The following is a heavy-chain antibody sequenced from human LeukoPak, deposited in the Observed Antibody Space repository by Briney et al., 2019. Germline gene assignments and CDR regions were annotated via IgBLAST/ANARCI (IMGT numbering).Heavy chain of an antibody. V-gene: IGHV3-15*01. CDR3: TTGKYGDYYFDN. CDR1: RFTFSNAW. J-gene: IGHJ4*02. Sequence: PGGSLRLSCAASRFTFSNAWMTWVRQPPGKGLEWVGRLKSKTDGGTTDYAAPVKGRFTISRDDSKNTLYLQMNSLKTEDTAVYYCTTGKYGDYYFDNWGQGTLVTVSS. D-gene: IGHD4-17*01. CDR2: LKSKTDGGTT.